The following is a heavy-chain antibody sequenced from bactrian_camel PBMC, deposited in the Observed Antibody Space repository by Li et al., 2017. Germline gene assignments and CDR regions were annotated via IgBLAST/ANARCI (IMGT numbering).Heavy chain of an antibody. D-gene: IGHD2*01. J-gene: IGHJ4*01. CDR3: AKYTADGLIN. CDR2: IASDGST. CDR1: GLTFGRGD. V-gene: IGHV3S55*01. Sequence: HVQLVESGGGSVQAGETLRLSCTGSGLTFGRGDVGWYRQARGVECELVSTIASDGSTYYAPSVAGRFTISRDNAKNTLYLQLNSLKTEDMAMYYCAKYTADGLINWGQGTQVTVS.